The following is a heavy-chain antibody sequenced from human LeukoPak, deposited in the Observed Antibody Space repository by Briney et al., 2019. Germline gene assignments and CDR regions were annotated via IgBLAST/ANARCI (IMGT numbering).Heavy chain of an antibody. CDR3: AKDAVGYSYGRAAFDY. CDR1: GFTFSNYG. Sequence: GGSLRLSCAASGFTFSNYGMHWVSQAPGKGLEWVAVIWYGGSNKYHADSVKGRFTTSRDNSKNTLYLQMNSLRAEDTAVYYCAKDAVGYSYGRAAFDYWGQGTLVTVSS. V-gene: IGHV3-30*02. CDR2: IWYGGSNK. D-gene: IGHD5-18*01. J-gene: IGHJ4*02.